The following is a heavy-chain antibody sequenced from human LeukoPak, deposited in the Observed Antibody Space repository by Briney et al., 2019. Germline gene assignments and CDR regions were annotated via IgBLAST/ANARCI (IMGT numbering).Heavy chain of an antibody. CDR3: ARHRRRFAFDY. Sequence: SETLSLTCAVYGGSFSGYYWSWIRQPPGKGLEWIGYIYYSGSTYYNPSLKSRVTISVDTSKNQFSLKLSSVTAADTAVYYCARHRRRFAFDYWGQGTLVTVSS. CDR1: GGSFSGYY. V-gene: IGHV4-30-4*08. CDR2: IYYSGST. D-gene: IGHD3-3*01. J-gene: IGHJ4*02.